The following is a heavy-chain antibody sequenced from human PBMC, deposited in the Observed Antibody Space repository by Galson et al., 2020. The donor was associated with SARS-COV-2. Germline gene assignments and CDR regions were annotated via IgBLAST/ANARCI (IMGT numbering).Heavy chain of an antibody. V-gene: IGHV4-4*07. Sequence: SETLSLTCTVSGGSISSYYWSWIRQPAGKGLEWIGRIYTSGSTNYNPSLKSRVTMSVDTSKNQFSLKLSSVTAADTAVYYCAKGDYGDYPTTRYYGMDVWGQGTTVTVSS. CDR1: GGSISSYY. CDR2: IYTSGST. CDR3: AKGDYGDYPTTRYYGMDV. J-gene: IGHJ6*02. D-gene: IGHD4-17*01.